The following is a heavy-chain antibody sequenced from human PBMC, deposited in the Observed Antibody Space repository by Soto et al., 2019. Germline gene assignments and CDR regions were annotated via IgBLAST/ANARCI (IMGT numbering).Heavy chain of an antibody. Sequence: QVQLQESGPGLVKPSETLSLTCSVSGGSISSYYWAWIRQPPGKRLEWVGYIYYSGNTNYNPSLNSRVTISVDTSKNQISLNLSSVTAADTAVYYCARFTCSSTSCYVLDYWGQGTLVTVSS. CDR3: ARFTCSSTSCYVLDY. CDR2: IYYSGNT. CDR1: GGSISSYY. J-gene: IGHJ4*02. D-gene: IGHD2-2*01. V-gene: IGHV4-59*01.